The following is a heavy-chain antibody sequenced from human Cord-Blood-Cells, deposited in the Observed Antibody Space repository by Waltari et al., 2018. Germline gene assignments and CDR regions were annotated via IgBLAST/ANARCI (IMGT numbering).Heavy chain of an antibody. D-gene: IGHD3-22*01. CDR2: IIPIFGTA. Sequence: QVQLVQSGAEVKKPGSSVKVSCKASGGTFSSYAISWVRPDPGQGLEWMGGIIPIFGTANYAQKFQGRVTITADESTSTAYMELSSLRSEDTAVYYCARDPEDYYYDSSGYYDYWGQGTLVTVSS. J-gene: IGHJ4*02. CDR1: GGTFSSYA. CDR3: ARDPEDYYYDSSGYYDY. V-gene: IGHV1-69*01.